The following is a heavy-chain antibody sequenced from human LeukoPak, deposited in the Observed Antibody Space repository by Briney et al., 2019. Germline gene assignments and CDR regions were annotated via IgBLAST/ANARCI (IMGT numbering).Heavy chain of an antibody. D-gene: IGHD3-10*01. V-gene: IGHV4-34*01. CDR1: GGSFSGYY. CDR3: ARVHGSGSYYLDP. Sequence: SETLPLTCAVYGGSFSGYYWSWIRQPPGKGLEWIGEINHSGSTNYNPSLKSRVTISVDTSKNQFSLKLSSVTAADTAVYYCARVHGSGSYYLDPWGQGTLVTVSS. CDR2: INHSGST. J-gene: IGHJ5*02.